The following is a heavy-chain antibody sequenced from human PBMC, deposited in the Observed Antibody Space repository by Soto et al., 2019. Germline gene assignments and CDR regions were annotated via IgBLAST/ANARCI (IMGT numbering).Heavy chain of an antibody. J-gene: IGHJ4*02. CDR3: ARDMADPSSWRPHSLDFDY. V-gene: IGHV3-21*01. Sequence: VGSLRLSCAASGFTFSSYSMNWVRQAPGKGLEWVSSISSSSSYIYYADSVKGRFTISRDNAKNSLYLQMNSLRAEDTAVYYCARDMADPSSWRPHSLDFDYWGQGTLVTVSS. CDR2: ISSSSSYI. CDR1: GFTFSSYS. D-gene: IGHD6-13*01.